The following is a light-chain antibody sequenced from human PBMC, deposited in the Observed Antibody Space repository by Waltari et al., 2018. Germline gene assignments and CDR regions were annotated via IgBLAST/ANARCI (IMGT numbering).Light chain of an antibody. CDR2: DVS. CDR1: SSDVGGSNY. Sequence: QSALTQPAPVSGSPGQSITISCTGTSSDVGGSNYVSWYQQHPGKAPKLMIYDVSNRPSAVSDRFSGSKSGNTASLTISGLQAEDEADYYCSSYTRSSTWVFGGGTKLTVL. J-gene: IGLJ3*02. V-gene: IGLV2-14*03. CDR3: SSYTRSSTWV.